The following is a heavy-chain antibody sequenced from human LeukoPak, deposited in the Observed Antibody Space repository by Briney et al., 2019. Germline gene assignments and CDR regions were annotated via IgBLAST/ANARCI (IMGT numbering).Heavy chain of an antibody. CDR3: ARVRSAIAAAVY. Sequence: SETLSLTCAVYGGSFSGYYWSWIRQPPGKGLEWIGEINHSGSTNYNPSLKSRVTISVDTSKNQFSLKLSSVTAADTAVYYCARVRSAIAAAVYWGQGTLVTVSS. CDR2: INHSGST. D-gene: IGHD6-13*01. J-gene: IGHJ4*02. CDR1: GGSFSGYY. V-gene: IGHV4-34*01.